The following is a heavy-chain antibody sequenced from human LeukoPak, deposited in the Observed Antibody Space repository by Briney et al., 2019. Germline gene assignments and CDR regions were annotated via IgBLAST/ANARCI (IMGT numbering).Heavy chain of an antibody. Sequence: GGSLRLSCAASGFTFNSYAMTWVRQAPGKGLEWVSAISGGGVNTYYADSVKGRFTISRDNSKNMLYLQMNSLRAEDTAVYYCAKTLGYSGYFSLWGQGTLVTVSS. CDR3: AKTLGYSGYFSL. V-gene: IGHV3-23*01. J-gene: IGHJ4*02. CDR2: ISGGGVNT. D-gene: IGHD3-22*01. CDR1: GFTFNSYA.